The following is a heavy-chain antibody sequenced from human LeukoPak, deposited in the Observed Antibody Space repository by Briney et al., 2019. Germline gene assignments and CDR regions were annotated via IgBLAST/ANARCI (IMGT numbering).Heavy chain of an antibody. V-gene: IGHV3-15*01. Sequence: GGSLRLSCAASGFTFSNAWMSWVRQAPGKGLEWVGRIKSKTDGGTTDYAAPVKGRFTISRDDSKNTLYLQMNSLKTEDTAVYYCTSPDYTLRYFDWLRTDDAFDIWGQGTMVTVSS. D-gene: IGHD3-9*01. J-gene: IGHJ3*02. CDR1: GFTFSNAW. CDR3: TSPDYTLRYFDWLRTDDAFDI. CDR2: IKSKTDGGTT.